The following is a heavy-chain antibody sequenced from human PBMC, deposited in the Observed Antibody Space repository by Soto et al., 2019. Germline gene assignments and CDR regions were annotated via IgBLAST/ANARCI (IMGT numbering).Heavy chain of an antibody. V-gene: IGHV3-21*01. CDR2: ISGPSNYI. Sequence: EVQMVESGGGLVKPGGSLRLSCAASGFTFSGYSMHWVRQAPGKGLEWVSSISGPSNYIPYPDSVRGRFTISRDNAKSSLSLQMNSLTAEDTAVYFCARSAGGESPDYWGQGTLVTVAS. CDR3: ARSAGGESPDY. D-gene: IGHD3-10*01. CDR1: GFTFSGYS. J-gene: IGHJ4*02.